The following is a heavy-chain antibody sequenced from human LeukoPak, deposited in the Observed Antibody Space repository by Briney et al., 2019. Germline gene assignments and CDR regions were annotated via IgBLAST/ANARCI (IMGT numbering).Heavy chain of an antibody. CDR1: GVSISGNY. J-gene: IGHJ3*02. CDR3: ARDSHAYFDAFDI. Sequence: SETLSLTCTVSGVSISGNYWSWIRQPPGKGLEWIGYIFYTGSTNYNPSLQSRVTILVDTSKNQFSLKLSSVSAADTAVYYCARDSHAYFDAFDIWGQGTMVTVSS. CDR2: IFYTGST. V-gene: IGHV4-59*01. D-gene: IGHD2/OR15-2a*01.